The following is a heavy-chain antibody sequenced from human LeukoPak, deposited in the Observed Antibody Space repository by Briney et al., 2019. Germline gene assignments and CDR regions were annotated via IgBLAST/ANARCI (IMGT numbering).Heavy chain of an antibody. CDR3: ARHARDLIAIYWADWFDP. CDR1: GGSISSGGYY. CDR2: IYYSGST. Sequence: NPLETLSLTCTVSGGSISSGGYYWSWIRQHPGKGLEWIGYIYYSGSTNYNPSPKSRVTISVDTSKNQFSLKLSSVTAADTAVYYCARHARDLIAIYWADWFDPWGQGTLVTVSS. D-gene: IGHD5-12*01. V-gene: IGHV4-39*01. J-gene: IGHJ5*02.